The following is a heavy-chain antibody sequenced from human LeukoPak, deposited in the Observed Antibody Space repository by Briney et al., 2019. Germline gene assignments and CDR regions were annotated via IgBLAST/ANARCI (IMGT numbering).Heavy chain of an antibody. D-gene: IGHD3-3*01. J-gene: IGHJ6*02. CDR2: INSDGSNT. V-gene: IGHV3-74*01. CDR3: ARYRLESFRFKNYYYGVDV. Sequence: PGGSLRLSCAASGFTFSSYWMHWVRQAPGKGLVWVSHINSDGSNTNYADSVKGRFTISRDNAKNTLYLQMNSLRAGDTAVYYCARYRLESFRFKNYYYGVDVWGQGTTVTVSS. CDR1: GFTFSSYW.